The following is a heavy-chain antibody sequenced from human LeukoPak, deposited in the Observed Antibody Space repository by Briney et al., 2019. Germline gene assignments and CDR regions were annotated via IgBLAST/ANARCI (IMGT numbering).Heavy chain of an antibody. V-gene: IGHV3-23*01. CDR3: ARDRGRYYDSRGFYWGYYFDS. Sequence: GGSLRLSCAASGFTFNNYAMNWVRRAPGKGLEWVSAITGGGTYYADSVKGRFTISRDNSKDTLYLQMSSVRVDDTAVYYCARDRGRYYDSRGFYWGYYFDSWGQGILVTVST. CDR2: ITGGGT. J-gene: IGHJ4*02. D-gene: IGHD3-22*01. CDR1: GFTFNNYA.